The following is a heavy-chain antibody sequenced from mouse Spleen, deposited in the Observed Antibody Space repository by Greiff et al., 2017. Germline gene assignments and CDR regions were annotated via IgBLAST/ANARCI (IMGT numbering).Heavy chain of an antibody. J-gene: IGHJ2*01. CDR3: SKVTTYYFDY. CDR2: IDPENGDT. D-gene: IGHD2-2*01. V-gene: IGHV14-4*01. CDR1: GFNIKDDY. Sequence: VQLKESGAELVRPGASVKLSCTASGFNIKDDYMHWVKQRPEQGLEWIGWIDPENGDTEYASKFQGKATITADTSSNTAYLQLSSLTSEDTAVYYCSKVTTYYFDYWGQGTTLTVSS.